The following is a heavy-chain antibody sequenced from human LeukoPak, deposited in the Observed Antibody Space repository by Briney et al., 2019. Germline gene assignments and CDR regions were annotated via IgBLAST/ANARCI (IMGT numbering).Heavy chain of an antibody. CDR1: GGSFSGYF. D-gene: IGHD5-18*01. J-gene: IGHJ4*02. Sequence: PSETLSLTCAVYGGSFSGYFWSWIRQPPGKGLEWIGSIYYSGSTYYNPSLKSRVTISVDTSKNQFSLKLSSVTAADTAVYYCARLDVDTAMVSYWGQGTLVTVSS. CDR2: IYYSGST. CDR3: ARLDVDTAMVSY. V-gene: IGHV4-34*01.